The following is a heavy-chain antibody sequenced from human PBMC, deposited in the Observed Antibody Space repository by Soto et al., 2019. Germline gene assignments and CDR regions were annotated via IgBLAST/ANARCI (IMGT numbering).Heavy chain of an antibody. D-gene: IGHD1-26*01. J-gene: IGHJ4*02. CDR1: GYTFTSYD. V-gene: IGHV1-8*01. CDR3: AMEKVGSVDY. Sequence: QVQLVQSGAEVKKPGASVKVSCKASGYTFTSYDINWVRQATGQGLEWMGWMNPNSGNTGYAQKFQGRVTMTRNTAISTANMEQSSLKADGTAVYYCAMEKVGSVDYWGQGTLVTVSS. CDR2: MNPNSGNT.